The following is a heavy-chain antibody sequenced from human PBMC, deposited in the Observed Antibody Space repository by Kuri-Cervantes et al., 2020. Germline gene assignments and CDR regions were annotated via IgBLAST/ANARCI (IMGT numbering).Heavy chain of an antibody. J-gene: IGHJ6*02. D-gene: IGHD6-13*01. CDR1: GYTFTSYD. CDR2: MNPNSGNT. Sequence: ASVKVSCKASGYTFTSYDINWARQATGQGLEWMGWMNPNSGNTGYAQKFQGRVTMTRNTSISTAYMELSSLRSEDTAVYYCARGRPSSSWTYMYYYGMDVWGQGTTVTVSS. V-gene: IGHV1-8*01. CDR3: ARGRPSSSWTYMYYYGMDV.